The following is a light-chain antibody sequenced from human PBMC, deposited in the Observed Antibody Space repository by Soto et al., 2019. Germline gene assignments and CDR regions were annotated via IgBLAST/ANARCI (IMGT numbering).Light chain of an antibody. Sequence: QSALTQPPSVSGSPGQSVTISCTGTSSDFGSYNRVSWYQRPPGTGPKLMIYEVSNRPSGVPDRFSGSKSGNTASLTISGLQAEDEAEYYCSLYTSDSAYVSGTGTKVTVL. J-gene: IGLJ1*01. CDR2: EVS. CDR3: SLYTSDSAYV. CDR1: SSDFGSYNR. V-gene: IGLV2-18*01.